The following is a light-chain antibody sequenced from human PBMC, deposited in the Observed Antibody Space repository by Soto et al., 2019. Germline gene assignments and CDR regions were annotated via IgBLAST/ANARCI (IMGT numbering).Light chain of an antibody. CDR3: SSYTTSTTRV. Sequence: QSALTQPASVSGSPGQSITISCAGTSSDVGVYDFVSWYQQHPGKAPKLLIYDVNNRPAGISNRFSGSKSGNTASLTISGLQAEDDADYYCSSYTTSTTRVFGGWTKLTVL. J-gene: IGLJ2*01. CDR2: DVN. V-gene: IGLV2-14*03. CDR1: SSDVGVYDF.